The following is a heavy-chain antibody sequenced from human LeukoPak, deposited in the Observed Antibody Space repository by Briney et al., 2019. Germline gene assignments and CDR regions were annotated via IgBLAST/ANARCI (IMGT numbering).Heavy chain of an antibody. V-gene: IGHV1-2*06. CDR2: INPNSGGT. Sequence: ASVKVSCKASGYTFTAYYMYWVRQAPGQGLECMGRINPNSGGTNYAQKFQGRVTMTRDTSISTAYMELSRLRSDDTAVYYCARDSSSACDYWGQGTLVTVSS. D-gene: IGHD6-6*01. J-gene: IGHJ4*02. CDR1: GYTFTAYY. CDR3: ARDSSSACDY.